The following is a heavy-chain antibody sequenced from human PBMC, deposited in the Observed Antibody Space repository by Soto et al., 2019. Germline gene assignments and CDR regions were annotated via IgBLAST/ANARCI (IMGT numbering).Heavy chain of an antibody. Sequence: SGPTLVNPTQTLTLTCTFSGSSLSSSGVGVGLIRQPPGKALEWLALIYWDDDKRYSPSLKNRLTITQDTSKNQVVLTMTHMDPVDTGTYYCANLYTTSSHFDSWGQGAQVTVYS. J-gene: IGHJ4*02. CDR3: ANLYTTSSHFDS. D-gene: IGHD6-6*01. V-gene: IGHV2-5*02. CDR1: GSSLSSSGVG. CDR2: IYWDDDK.